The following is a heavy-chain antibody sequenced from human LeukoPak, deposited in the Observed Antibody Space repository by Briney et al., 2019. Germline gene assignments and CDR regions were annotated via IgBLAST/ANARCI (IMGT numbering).Heavy chain of an antibody. D-gene: IGHD2/OR15-2a*01. CDR3: VSFYETY. J-gene: IGHJ4*02. V-gene: IGHV3-74*03. CDR2: INPNGITT. CDR1: GFIFRNYW. Sequence: GGSLRLSCAASGFIFRNYWMHWVRQAPGKGLVWVARINPNGITTTYTDSVKGRFTISKDNAKNTVYLQMNSLRAEDTAVYYCVSFYETYWGRGTLVTVSS.